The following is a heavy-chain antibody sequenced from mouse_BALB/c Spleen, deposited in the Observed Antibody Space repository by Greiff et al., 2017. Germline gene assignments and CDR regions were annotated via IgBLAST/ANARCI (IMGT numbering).Heavy chain of an antibody. Sequence: EVQLQQSGAELVKPGASVKLSCTASGFNIKDTYMHWVKQRPEQGLERIGRIDPANGNTKYDPKFQGKATITADTSSNTAYLQLSSLTSEDTAVYYCARKLTTGEAWYFDVWGAGTTVTVSS. CDR3: ARKLTTGEAWYFDV. CDR2: IDPANGNT. CDR1: GFNIKDTY. D-gene: IGHD1-1*01. J-gene: IGHJ1*01. V-gene: IGHV14-3*02.